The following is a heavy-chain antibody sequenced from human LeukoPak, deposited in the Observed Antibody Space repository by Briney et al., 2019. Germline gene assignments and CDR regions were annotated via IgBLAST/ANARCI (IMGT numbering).Heavy chain of an antibody. D-gene: IGHD6-19*01. J-gene: IGHJ4*02. CDR3: AQGYSSGWYPY. CDR1: GFSVSSFG. CDR2: IGINGETA. Sequence: GGSLRLSCAVSGFSVSSFGMSWVRQAPGKGLDWISAIGINGETAYYADSVKGRFIISRDNSKNTLYLQLSSLRAEDTAVYYCAQGYSSGWYPYWGQGSLVSVSS. V-gene: IGHV3-23*01.